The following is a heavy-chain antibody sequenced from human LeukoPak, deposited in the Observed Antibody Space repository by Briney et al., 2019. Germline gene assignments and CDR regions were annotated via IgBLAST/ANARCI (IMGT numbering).Heavy chain of an antibody. J-gene: IGHJ4*02. CDR1: GVSISSYH. Sequence: SSETRSLTCSVSGVSISSYHWGWIRQPPGKGLEWIGSIHYAGKTYYKPSLKSRVNIYIDTAKSQFFLNLRSVTAADTAVYYCAGEYSSSAGFWGQGTLVTVSS. V-gene: IGHV4-39*07. D-gene: IGHD6-6*01. CDR3: AGEYSSSAGF. CDR2: IHYAGKT.